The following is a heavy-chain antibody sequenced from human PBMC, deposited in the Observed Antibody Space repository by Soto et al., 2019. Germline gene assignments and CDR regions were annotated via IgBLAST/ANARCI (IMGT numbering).Heavy chain of an antibody. Sequence: QVQLVESGGGGVQPGRSLRLSWAASGFTFSSFGMHWVRQAPGKRLEWVAVISHDGSAEYFADSVKGRFTISRANSKNTLYLQMDSLRTEATAVYYCTKESNEHYSTSNCWFDAWGQGALVTVS. D-gene: IGHD2-21*01. CDR3: TKESNEHYSTSNCWFDA. J-gene: IGHJ5*02. CDR2: ISHDGSAE. V-gene: IGHV3-30*18. CDR1: GFTFSSFG.